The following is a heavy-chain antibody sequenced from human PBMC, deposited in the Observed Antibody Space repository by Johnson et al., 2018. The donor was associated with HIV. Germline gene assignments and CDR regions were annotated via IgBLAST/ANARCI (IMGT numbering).Heavy chain of an antibody. CDR3: ARAKDAAYPYDAFDV. Sequence: QVQLVESGGGVVQPGGSLRLSCAASGFTFSSYGMHWVRQAPGKGLEWVAFIRYDGSTGSADSVRDRFSISRDNAKNSLYLQMDSLRAEDTAMYYCARAKDAAYPYDAFDVWGHGTMVIVSA. CDR2: IRYDGST. J-gene: IGHJ3*01. CDR1: GFTFSSYG. D-gene: IGHD2-15*01. V-gene: IGHV3-30*02.